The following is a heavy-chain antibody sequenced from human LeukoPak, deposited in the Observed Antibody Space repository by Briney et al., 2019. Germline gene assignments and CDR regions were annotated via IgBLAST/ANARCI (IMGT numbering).Heavy chain of an antibody. CDR2: INPNSGGT. CDR3: ARDLTYGATLNIYYYYYGMDV. CDR1: GYTFTGYY. Sequence: ASVKVSCKASGYTFTGYYMHWVRQAPGQGLEWMGWINPNSGGTDYAQKFQGRVTMTGDTSISTAYMELSRLRSDDTAVYYCARDLTYGATLNIYYYYYGMDVWGQGTTVTVSS. J-gene: IGHJ6*02. D-gene: IGHD4-17*01. V-gene: IGHV1-2*02.